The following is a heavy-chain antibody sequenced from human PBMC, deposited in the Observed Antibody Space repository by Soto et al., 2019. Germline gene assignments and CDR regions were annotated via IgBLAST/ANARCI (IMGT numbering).Heavy chain of an antibody. D-gene: IGHD3-10*01. V-gene: IGHV1-18*04. CDR2: ISAYNGNT. Sequence: EASVKVSCKASGYTFTSYGISWVRQAPGQGLEWMGWISAYNGNTNYAQKLQGRVTMTTDTSTSTAYMELRSLRSDDTAVYYCARGERYYYYGSGSYLPLGPPFYYYYGMDVWGQGTTVTVSS. CDR3: ARGERYYYYGSGSYLPLGPPFYYYYGMDV. CDR1: GYTFTSYG. J-gene: IGHJ6*02.